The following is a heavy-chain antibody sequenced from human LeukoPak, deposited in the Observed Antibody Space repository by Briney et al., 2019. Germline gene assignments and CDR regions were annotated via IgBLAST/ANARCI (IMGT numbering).Heavy chain of an antibody. D-gene: IGHD3-10*01. V-gene: IGHV4-39*07. CDR2: IYYSGST. J-gene: IGHJ6*02. Sequence: PSETLSLTCTVSGGSISSSSYYWGWIRQPPGKGLEWIGSIYYSGSTNYNPPLKSRVTISVDTSKNQFSLKLSSVTAADTAVYYCARLSGSGSMVSGYYYGMDVWGQGTTVTVSS. CDR1: GGSISSSSYY. CDR3: ARLSGSGSMVSGYYYGMDV.